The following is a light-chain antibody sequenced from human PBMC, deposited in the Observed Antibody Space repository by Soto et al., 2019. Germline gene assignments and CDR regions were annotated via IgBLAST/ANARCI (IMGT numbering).Light chain of an antibody. Sequence: QPVLTQSPSASASLGASVKLTCTLSRGHSSYTIAWHQQQPEKGPRYLMKLNSDGSHSKGDGIPDRFSGSSSGAERYLTISSLQSEDEADYYCQTWGTGIRVFGGGTKVTVL. V-gene: IGLV4-69*01. CDR1: RGHSSYT. CDR3: QTWGTGIRV. CDR2: LNSDGSH. J-gene: IGLJ3*02.